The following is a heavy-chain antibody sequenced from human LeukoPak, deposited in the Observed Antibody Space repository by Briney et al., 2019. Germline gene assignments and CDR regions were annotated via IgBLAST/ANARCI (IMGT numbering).Heavy chain of an antibody. CDR3: ASIAGYSGYDLGFSFDY. V-gene: IGHV4-59*01. CDR1: GGPISSYY. D-gene: IGHD5-12*01. Sequence: SETLSLTCTVSGGPISSYYWSWIRQPPGKGLEWIGYIYYSGSTNYNPSLKSRVTISVDTSKNQFSLKLSSVTAADTAVYYCASIAGYSGYDLGFSFDYWGQGTLVTVSS. CDR2: IYYSGST. J-gene: IGHJ4*02.